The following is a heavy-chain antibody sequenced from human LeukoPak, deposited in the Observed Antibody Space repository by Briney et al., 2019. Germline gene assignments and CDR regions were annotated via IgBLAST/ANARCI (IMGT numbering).Heavy chain of an antibody. CDR3: ASLNYYFDY. CDR1: GFTFSSYG. V-gene: IGHV3-7*01. J-gene: IGHJ4*02. Sequence: PGGSLRLSCAASGFTFSSYGMSWVRQAPGKGLEWVANIKQEGSEKYYVDSVKGRFTISRDNAKNSLYLQMNSLRAEDTAVYYCASLNYYFDYWGQGTLVTVSS. CDR2: IKQEGSEK.